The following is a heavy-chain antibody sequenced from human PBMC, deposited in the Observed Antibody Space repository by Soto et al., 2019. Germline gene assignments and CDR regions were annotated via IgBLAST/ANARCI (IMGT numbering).Heavy chain of an antibody. J-gene: IGHJ4*02. D-gene: IGHD1-26*01. CDR2: ISGSGGST. CDR3: AKGPKREPGY. Sequence: GGSLRLACAASGVTFSSYAMSWVRQAPGKGLEWVSAISGSGGSTYYADSVRGRFTISRDNSKNTLYLQMNSLRAEDTAVYYCAKGPKREPGYWGQGTLVTVSS. CDR1: GVTFSSYA. V-gene: IGHV3-23*01.